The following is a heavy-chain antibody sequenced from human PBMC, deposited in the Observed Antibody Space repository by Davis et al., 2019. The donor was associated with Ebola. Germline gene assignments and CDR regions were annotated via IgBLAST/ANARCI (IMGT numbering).Heavy chain of an antibody. CDR3: ARARYFDWLFWAY. J-gene: IGHJ4*02. CDR2: ISSSGSTT. Sequence: GGSLRLSCAASGFTFSDYYMSWIRQAPGKGLEWVSYISSSGSTTYYADSVKGRFTISRDNAKNSLYLQMNSLRAEDTAVYYCARARYFDWLFWAYWGQGTLVTVSS. V-gene: IGHV3-11*01. CDR1: GFTFSDYY. D-gene: IGHD3-9*01.